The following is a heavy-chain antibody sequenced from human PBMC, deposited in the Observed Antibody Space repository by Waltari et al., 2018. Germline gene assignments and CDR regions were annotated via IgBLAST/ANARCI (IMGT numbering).Heavy chain of an antibody. V-gene: IGHV4-39*01. CDR3: ATYIGASVGTAAFDV. CDR2: ISYTGAT. CDR1: GGSIATNRHY. J-gene: IGHJ3*01. D-gene: IGHD5-12*01. Sequence: QLQLQESGPGLVRPSETLSLTCSVSGGSIATNRHYWGWIRQSPGQGLEWIATISYTGATYSGPSLKGRLTLSRDTSKNQLSLTLDSVTAADTAVYYCATYIGASVGTAAFDVWGQGTMVTVSS.